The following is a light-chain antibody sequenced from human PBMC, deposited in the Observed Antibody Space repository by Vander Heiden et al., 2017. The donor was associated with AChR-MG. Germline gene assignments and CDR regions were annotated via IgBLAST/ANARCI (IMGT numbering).Light chain of an antibody. CDR2: ANN. CDR3: ATWDSSLNTMV. J-gene: IGLJ2*01. CDR1: SPNIGKNY. V-gene: IGLV1-51*02. Sequence: QSVLTQPPSVSAASGQKVTISCSGGSPNIGKNYLSWYQRVPGAAPKLFIYANNKRPSGIPDRFSGSKSGTSATLDITGLQTGDEAEYYCATWDSSLNTMVFGGGTELTVL.